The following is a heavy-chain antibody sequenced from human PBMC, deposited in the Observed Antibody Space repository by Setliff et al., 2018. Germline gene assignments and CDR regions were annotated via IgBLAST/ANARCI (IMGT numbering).Heavy chain of an antibody. CDR3: ARAPPSSGWTPRGYYYYYMDV. V-gene: IGHV4-59*01. CDR2: MYYSGST. Sequence: TSETLSLTCTVSGGSISSYYWSWIRQPPGKGLEWIGYMYYSGSTNYNPSFKSRVTISVDTSKNQFSLKLSSVTAADTAVYYCARAPPSSGWTPRGYYYYYMDVWGKGTTVTSP. CDR1: GGSISSYY. D-gene: IGHD6-19*01. J-gene: IGHJ6*03.